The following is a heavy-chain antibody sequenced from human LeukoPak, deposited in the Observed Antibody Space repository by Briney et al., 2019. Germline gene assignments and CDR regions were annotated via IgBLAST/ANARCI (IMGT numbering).Heavy chain of an antibody. J-gene: IGHJ4*02. CDR1: GFIFSSYT. CDR3: VGDQVDDTGYLR. Sequence: PGGSLRFSGPASGFIFSSYTMYWVRKAPGKGLESVSVINGDGRTTYYADSVKGRFTISRDNSRTTLYLQMSSLRAEDTAIYYCVGDQVDDTGYLRWGQGTRVTVSA. CDR2: INGDGRTT. V-gene: IGHV3-64D*06. D-gene: IGHD3-9*01.